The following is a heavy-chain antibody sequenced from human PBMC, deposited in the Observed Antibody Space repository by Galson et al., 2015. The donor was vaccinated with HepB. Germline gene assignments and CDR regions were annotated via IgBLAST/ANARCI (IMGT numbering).Heavy chain of an antibody. J-gene: IGHJ4*02. V-gene: IGHV3-21*01. Sequence: SLRLSCAASGFTFSSYSMNWVRQAPGKGLEWVSSISSSSSYIYYADSVKGRFTISRDNAKNSLYLQMNSLRAEDTAVYYCASREEDYYGSGRVNWGQGTLVTVSS. CDR2: ISSSSSYI. D-gene: IGHD3-10*01. CDR1: GFTFSSYS. CDR3: ASREEDYYGSGRVN.